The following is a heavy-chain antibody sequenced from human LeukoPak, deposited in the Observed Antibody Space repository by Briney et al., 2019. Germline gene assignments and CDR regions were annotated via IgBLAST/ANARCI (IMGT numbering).Heavy chain of an antibody. CDR1: GITFSSYE. V-gene: IGHV3-48*03. D-gene: IGHD5-24*01. CDR3: ARELQLLSYFDY. J-gene: IGHJ4*02. CDR2: ISSSGSTI. Sequence: GGSLRLSCAASGITFSSYEMNWVRQAPGKGLEWVSYISSSGSTIYYADSVKGRFTISRDNAKNSLYLQMNSLRAEDTAVYYCARELQLLSYFDYWGQGTLVTVSS.